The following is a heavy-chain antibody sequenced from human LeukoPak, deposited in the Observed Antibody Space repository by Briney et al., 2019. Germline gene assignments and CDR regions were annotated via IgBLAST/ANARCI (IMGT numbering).Heavy chain of an antibody. Sequence: GGSLRLPCAASGFTFSSYSMNWLRQAPGKGLEWVSSISSSSSNIYYADSVKGRFTISRDNAKNSLHLQMSSLRAEDTAVYYCARLLYNFGAYMDVWGKGTTVTVSS. J-gene: IGHJ6*03. CDR2: ISSSSSNI. V-gene: IGHV3-21*01. D-gene: IGHD3-3*01. CDR1: GFTFSSYS. CDR3: ARLLYNFGAYMDV.